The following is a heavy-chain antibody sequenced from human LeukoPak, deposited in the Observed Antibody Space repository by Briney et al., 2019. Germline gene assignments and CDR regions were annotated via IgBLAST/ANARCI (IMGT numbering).Heavy chain of an antibody. V-gene: IGHV3-53*01. Sequence: GGSLRLSCAASGFTVSSNYMSWVRQAPGKGLEWVSVIYSGGSTYYADSVKGRFTISRDNSKNTLYLQMNSLRAEDTAVYYCAKGARGRIAVAGFDAFDIWGQGTMVTVSS. CDR1: GFTVSSNY. J-gene: IGHJ3*02. D-gene: IGHD6-19*01. CDR2: IYSGGST. CDR3: AKGARGRIAVAGFDAFDI.